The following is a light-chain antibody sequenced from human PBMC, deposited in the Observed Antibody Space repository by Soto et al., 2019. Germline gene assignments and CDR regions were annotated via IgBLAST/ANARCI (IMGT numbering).Light chain of an antibody. V-gene: IGLV1-51*02. CDR2: ENN. J-gene: IGLJ3*02. Sequence: QSVLTQPPSVSAAPGQKVTISCSGGSSNIGNNYVSWYQQLPGTAPKLLIYENNKRPSGIPDRFSGSKSGTSATLGITGLQTGDEADYYCGTWDSSLSARVFGGGTSSPS. CDR1: SSNIGNNY. CDR3: GTWDSSLSARV.